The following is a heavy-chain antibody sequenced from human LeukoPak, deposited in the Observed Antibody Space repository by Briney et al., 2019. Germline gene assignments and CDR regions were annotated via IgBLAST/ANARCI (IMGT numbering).Heavy chain of an antibody. CDR2: MYSSGSA. D-gene: IGHD3-10*01. J-gene: IGHJ4*02. Sequence: SETLPLTCTVSGGSITSHYWSWIRQPAGKGLEWIGRMYSSGSANYNPSLKSRVTMSVDTSKNQFSLKVSSVTAADTAVYYCARVYGSGSFDYWGQGTLVTVSS. CDR1: GGSITSHY. CDR3: ARVYGSGSFDY. V-gene: IGHV4-4*07.